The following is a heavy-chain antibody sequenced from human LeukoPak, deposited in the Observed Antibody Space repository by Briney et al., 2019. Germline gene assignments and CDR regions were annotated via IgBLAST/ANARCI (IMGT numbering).Heavy chain of an antibody. CDR2: MNPNSGNT. Sequence: ASVEVSCKASGYTFTSYDINWVRQATGQGLEWMGWMNPNSGNTGYAQKFQGRVTMTRNTSISTAYMELSSLRSEDTAVYYCARTTIFSYYDFWSGYYPYYYYYYMDVWGKGTTVTVSS. V-gene: IGHV1-8*01. CDR3: ARTTIFSYYDFWSGYYPYYYYYYMDV. J-gene: IGHJ6*03. D-gene: IGHD3-3*01. CDR1: GYTFTSYD.